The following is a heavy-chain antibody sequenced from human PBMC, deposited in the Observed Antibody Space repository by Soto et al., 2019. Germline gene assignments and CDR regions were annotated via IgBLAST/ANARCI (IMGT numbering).Heavy chain of an antibody. CDR1: GASITSGHW. D-gene: IGHD3-16*01. CDR3: TRSTHAMNGGSHYMALDDDLVTGMDV. CDR2: ISDRGSA. V-gene: IGHV4-4*02. J-gene: IGHJ6*02. Sequence: QVQLQESGPRLVRPSGALSLTCSVSGASITSGHWWTWVRQSPGKGLEWIGEISDRGSAYSNPSLKSRVSFSVDKSQNQFSLRRSSVTAADTAIYYCTRSTHAMNGGSHYMALDDDLVTGMDVWGPGTTVTVSS.